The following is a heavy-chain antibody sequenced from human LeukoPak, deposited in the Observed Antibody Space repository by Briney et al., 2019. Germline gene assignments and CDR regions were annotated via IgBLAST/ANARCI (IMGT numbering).Heavy chain of an antibody. Sequence: GRPLRLSCAASGFTFDDYAMHWVRQAPGKGLEWVSGISWNSGSIGYADSVKGRFTISRDNAKNSLYLQMNSLRAEDTALYYCATGTTPDYYYGMDVWGQGTTVTVSS. CDR1: GFTFDDYA. CDR3: ATGTTPDYYYGMDV. D-gene: IGHD1-7*01. V-gene: IGHV3-9*01. J-gene: IGHJ6*02. CDR2: ISWNSGSI.